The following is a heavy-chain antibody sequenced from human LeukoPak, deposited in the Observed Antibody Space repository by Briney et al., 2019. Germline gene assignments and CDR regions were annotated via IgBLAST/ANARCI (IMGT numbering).Heavy chain of an antibody. Sequence: GGSLRLSCAASGFTFSSYGMHWVRQTPGKGLEWVAFIRYDGSNKYYADSVKGRFTISRDNSKNTLYLQMNSLRAEDTAVYYCAKLDPGYSSSWYDYWGQGTLVTVSS. J-gene: IGHJ4*02. CDR1: GFTFSSYG. V-gene: IGHV3-30*02. D-gene: IGHD6-13*01. CDR3: AKLDPGYSSSWYDY. CDR2: IRYDGSNK.